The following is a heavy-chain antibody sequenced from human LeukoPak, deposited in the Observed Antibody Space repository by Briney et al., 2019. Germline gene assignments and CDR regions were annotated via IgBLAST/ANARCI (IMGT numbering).Heavy chain of an antibody. CDR1: GFTFSSYW. J-gene: IGHJ3*02. Sequence: PGGSLRLSCAASGFTFSSYWMNWVRQAPGKGLEGVANIKKGGSERYYVDPVKGRFTISRDNTKKLLYLQMNTLRAEDTAVYYCARDLAGPPQEAFDIWGQGTMVTVSS. CDR2: IKKGGSER. V-gene: IGHV3-7*01. CDR3: ARDLAGPPQEAFDI.